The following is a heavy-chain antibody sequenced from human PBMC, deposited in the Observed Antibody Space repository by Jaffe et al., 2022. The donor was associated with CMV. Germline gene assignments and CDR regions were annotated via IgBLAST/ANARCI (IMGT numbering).Heavy chain of an antibody. J-gene: IGHJ5*02. CDR2: IYYSGST. CDR1: GGSISSYY. D-gene: IGHD2-15*01. Sequence: QVQLQESGPGLVKPSETLSLTCTVSGGSISSYYWSWIRQPPGKGLEWIGYIYYSGSTNYNPSLKSRVTISVDTSKNQFSLKLSSVTAADTAVYYCARDYCSGGSCYLYGDNWFDPWGQGTLVTVSS. CDR3: ARDYCSGGSCYLYGDNWFDP. V-gene: IGHV4-59*01.